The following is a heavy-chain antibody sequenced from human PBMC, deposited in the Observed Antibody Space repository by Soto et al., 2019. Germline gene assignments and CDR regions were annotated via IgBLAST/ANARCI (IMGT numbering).Heavy chain of an antibody. V-gene: IGHV3-23*01. Sequence: EVQLLESGGGWVQPGGSLRLSCVASVFSFSDYSMTWVRQAPGKGLEWVSTTSGIDHRAYYTASVKGRFTISRDNSKRTQYLQMDSLRAEDTALYYCASSFYYDAFDMWGQGTQVTVSS. D-gene: IGHD6-13*01. CDR1: VFSFSDYS. CDR2: TSGIDHRA. CDR3: ASSFYYDAFDM. J-gene: IGHJ3*02.